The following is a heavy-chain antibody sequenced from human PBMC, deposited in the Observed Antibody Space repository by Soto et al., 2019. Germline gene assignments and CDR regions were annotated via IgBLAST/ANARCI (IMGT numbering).Heavy chain of an antibody. CDR1: GGSISSGGYY. CDR2: IYYSGST. J-gene: IGHJ1*01. Sequence: QVQLQESGPGLVKPSQTLSLTCTVSGGSISSGGYYWSWIRQHPGKGLEWIGYIYYSGSTYHNPSPTPRVTIPVDPSKNQLSLKLSSVTAADTAVYYCARGPDRLRIHLRLYWGQGTLVTLSS. CDR3: ARGPDRLRIHLRLY. V-gene: IGHV4-31*03. D-gene: IGHD4-17*01.